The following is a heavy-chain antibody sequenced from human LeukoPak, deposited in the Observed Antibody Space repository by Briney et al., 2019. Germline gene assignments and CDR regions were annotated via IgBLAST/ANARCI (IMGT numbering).Heavy chain of an antibody. CDR2: IYNSGST. V-gene: IGHV4-39*07. CDR3: ATKTNSGGVIGGWFDP. Sequence: SETLSLTCTVSGGSISSSSYYWGWIRQPPGKGLEWIGIIYNSGSTYYNPSLKSRVTISVDTSKNQFSLKLSSVTAADTAVYHCATKTNSGGVIGGWFDPWGQGTLVTVSS. J-gene: IGHJ5*02. D-gene: IGHD1-26*01. CDR1: GGSISSSSYY.